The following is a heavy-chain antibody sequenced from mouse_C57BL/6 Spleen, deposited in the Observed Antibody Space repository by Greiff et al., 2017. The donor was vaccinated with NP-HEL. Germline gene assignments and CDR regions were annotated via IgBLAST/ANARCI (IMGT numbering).Heavy chain of an antibody. CDR3: ARSYYSNSYYFDY. CDR1: GYTFTSYD. CDR2: IYPRDGST. V-gene: IGHV1-85*01. Sequence: VQLQQSGPALVKPGASVKLSCKASGYTFTSYDINWVKQRPGQGLELIGWIYPRDGSTKYNEKFKGKATLTVDTSSSTAYMELHSLTSEDSAVYFCARSYYSNSYYFDYGGQGTTLTVSS. D-gene: IGHD2-5*01. J-gene: IGHJ2*01.